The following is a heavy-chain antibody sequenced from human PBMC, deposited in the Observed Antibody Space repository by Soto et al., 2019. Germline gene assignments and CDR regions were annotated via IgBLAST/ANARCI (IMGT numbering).Heavy chain of an antibody. Sequence: GGSLRLSCAASGFTFSSYSMNWVRQAPGKGLEWVSYISSSSSTIYYADSVKGRFTISRDNAKNSLYLQMNSLRDEDTAVYYCASCSGGSCYVGYDYWGQGTLVTVSS. D-gene: IGHD2-15*01. J-gene: IGHJ4*02. CDR2: ISSSSSTI. CDR3: ASCSGGSCYVGYDY. V-gene: IGHV3-48*02. CDR1: GFTFSSYS.